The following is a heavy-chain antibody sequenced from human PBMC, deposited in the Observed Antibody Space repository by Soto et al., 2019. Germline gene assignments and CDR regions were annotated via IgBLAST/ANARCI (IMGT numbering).Heavy chain of an antibody. CDR1: GYTFTSYG. J-gene: IGHJ4*02. D-gene: IGHD1-20*01. V-gene: IGHV1-18*01. CDR3: ARDAAIGMNDY. CDR2: ISAYSGNT. Sequence: GASVKVSCKASGYTFTSYGISWVRQAPGQGLEWMGWISAYSGNTKYAQKLQGRVTMTTDTSTSTAYMELRSLRSDDTAVYYCARDAAIGMNDYWGQGTLVTVSS.